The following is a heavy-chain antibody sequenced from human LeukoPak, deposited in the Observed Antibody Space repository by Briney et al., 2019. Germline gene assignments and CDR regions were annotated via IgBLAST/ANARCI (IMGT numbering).Heavy chain of an antibody. CDR1: GGSISRSNW. CDR2: IYHSGSP. CDR3: ARDSRPNSFLFYGDIDAFDI. D-gene: IGHD4-17*01. Sequence: SGTLSLTCAVSGGSISRSNWWSWVRQPPGKGLEWIGEIYHSGSPNYNPSLKSRVTISVDKSKNQFSLKLTSVTAADTAVYYCARDSRPNSFLFYGDIDAFDIWGQGTMVTVSS. J-gene: IGHJ3*02. V-gene: IGHV4-4*02.